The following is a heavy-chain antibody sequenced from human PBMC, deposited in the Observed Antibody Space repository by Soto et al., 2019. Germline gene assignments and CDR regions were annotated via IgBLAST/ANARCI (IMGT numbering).Heavy chain of an antibody. CDR1: GYTFTSYG. J-gene: IGHJ4*02. V-gene: IGHV1-18*01. CDR3: ARDEQVVVPAATPIDY. CDR2: ISAYNGNT. D-gene: IGHD2-2*01. Sequence: ASVKVSCKASGYTFTSYGISWVRQAPGQGLEWMGWISAYNGNTNYAQKLQGRVTMTTDTSTSTAYMELRSLRSDDTAVYYCARDEQVVVPAATPIDYWGQGTLVTVSS.